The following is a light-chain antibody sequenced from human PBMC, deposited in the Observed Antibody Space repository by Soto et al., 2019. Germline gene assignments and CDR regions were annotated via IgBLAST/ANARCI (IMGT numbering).Light chain of an antibody. V-gene: IGLV2-14*02. CDR1: SSDVGSYNL. Sequence: QSALTQPASVSGSPGQSITISCTGTSSDVGSYNLVSWYQQHPGKAPKLLIYEVTNRPSGVSHRFSGSKAGNTASLTISGLQGEDEGDYYCSSYTNTGPLAVFGGGTKLTVL. CDR3: SSYTNTGPLAV. J-gene: IGLJ3*02. CDR2: EVT.